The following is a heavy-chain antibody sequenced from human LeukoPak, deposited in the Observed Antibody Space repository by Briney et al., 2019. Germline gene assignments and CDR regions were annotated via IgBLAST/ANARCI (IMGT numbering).Heavy chain of an antibody. CDR2: IYYSGST. Sequence: SETLSLTCTVSGGSISSGGYYWSWIRQPPGKGLEWIGYIYYSGSTNYNPSLKSRVTISVDTSKNQFSLKLSSVTAADTAVYYCARGGVAVALANWFDPWGQGTLVTVSS. CDR3: ARGGVAVALANWFDP. J-gene: IGHJ5*02. CDR1: GGSISSGGYY. D-gene: IGHD6-19*01. V-gene: IGHV4-61*08.